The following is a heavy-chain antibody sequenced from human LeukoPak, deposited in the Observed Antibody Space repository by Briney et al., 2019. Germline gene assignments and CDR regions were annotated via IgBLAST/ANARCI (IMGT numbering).Heavy chain of an antibody. CDR3: AKVFETTSISLYDY. D-gene: IGHD2/OR15-2a*01. V-gene: IGHV3-20*04. CDR1: GFKFEDYG. Sequence: GGSLRLSCAASGFKFEDYGMTWVRQAPGKGLEWVSGINWNGGRTGYADSVKGRFTISRDNSKNKLYLQMNSLRAEDTAVYYCAKVFETTSISLYDYWGQGTLVTVSS. CDR2: INWNGGRT. J-gene: IGHJ4*02.